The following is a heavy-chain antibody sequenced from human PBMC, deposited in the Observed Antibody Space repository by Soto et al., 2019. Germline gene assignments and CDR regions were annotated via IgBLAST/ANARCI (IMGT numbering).Heavy chain of an antibody. CDR1: GFTFSSCT. V-gene: IGHV3-21*06. Sequence: EVHLVESGGGLVKPGGTLRLSCADSGFTFSSCTMNWVRQAPGKGLAWVSSISPSTSHIYYADSVKGRFTISRDNAKNSLFLQVSGLRAEDTAVYYCSGCSGGACHQNYGMDVWGQGTTVTVSS. CDR2: ISPSTSHI. CDR3: SGCSGGACHQNYGMDV. J-gene: IGHJ6*02. D-gene: IGHD2-15*01.